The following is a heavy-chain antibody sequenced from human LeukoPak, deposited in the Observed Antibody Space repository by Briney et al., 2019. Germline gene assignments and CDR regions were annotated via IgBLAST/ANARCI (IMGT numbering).Heavy chain of an antibody. CDR1: GFTFNRSA. CDR3: AKDGSWSCID. Sequence: PGGSLRLSCSASGFTFNRSAMHWVRQGPGKGLEWVAYIAHHGNNKYYADSVKGRFTISRDNSKGTLYLQMNSLRADDTAVYFCAKDGSWSCIDWRQGTLVTVSS. D-gene: IGHD2-8*02. CDR2: IAHHGNNK. V-gene: IGHV3-30*02. J-gene: IGHJ4*02.